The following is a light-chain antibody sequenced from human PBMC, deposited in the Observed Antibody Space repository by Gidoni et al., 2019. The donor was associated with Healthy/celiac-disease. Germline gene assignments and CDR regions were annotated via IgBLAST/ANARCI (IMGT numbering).Light chain of an antibody. CDR2: DAS. Sequence: EIVLTQSPDTLSLSPGERATLSCRASQSVSSYFAWYQQKPGQAPRLLIYDASNRATGIPARFSGSGSGTDFTLTISSLEPEDFAVYYCQRRSNWQYTFGQGTKVEIK. V-gene: IGKV3-11*01. CDR1: QSVSSY. CDR3: QRRSNWQYT. J-gene: IGKJ2*01.